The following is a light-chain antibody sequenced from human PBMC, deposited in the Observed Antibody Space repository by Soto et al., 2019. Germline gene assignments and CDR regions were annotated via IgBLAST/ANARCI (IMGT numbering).Light chain of an antibody. CDR3: QQRRNWPIT. CDR1: QSVSSH. Sequence: EIVLTQSPATLSLSPGERATLSCRASQSVSSHLAWYQQKPGQAPRLLIYDASTRATGVPARFSGSGSGTDFPLTISSLEPEDFAVYYCQQRRNWPITFGQGTRLESK. CDR2: DAS. V-gene: IGKV3-11*01. J-gene: IGKJ5*01.